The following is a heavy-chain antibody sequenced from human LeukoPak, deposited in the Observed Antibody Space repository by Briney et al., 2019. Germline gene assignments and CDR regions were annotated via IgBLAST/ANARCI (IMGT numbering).Heavy chain of an antibody. Sequence: SETLSLTCAVYGGSFSDYYWSWIRQPPGKGLEWIGEIYHSGSTNYNPSLKSRVTISVDKSKNQFSLKLSSVTAADTAVYYCARGDSTVTPKYFQYWGQGTLVTVSS. CDR3: ARGDSTVTPKYFQY. CDR1: GGSFSDYY. V-gene: IGHV4-34*01. CDR2: IYHSGST. D-gene: IGHD4-23*01. J-gene: IGHJ1*01.